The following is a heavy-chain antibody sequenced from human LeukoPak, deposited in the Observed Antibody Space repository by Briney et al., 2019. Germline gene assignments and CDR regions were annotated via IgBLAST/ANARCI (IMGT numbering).Heavy chain of an antibody. V-gene: IGHV3-30*02. CDR2: IRYHGSNK. D-gene: IGHD6-6*01. Sequence: GGSLRLSCAASGFTFSSYGMHWVRQAPGKGLEWVAFIRYHGSNKYYADSVKGRFTISRDNSKNTLYLQMNSLRAEDTAVYYCAKDQSSIAAPADYWGQGTLVTVSS. CDR3: AKDQSSIAAPADY. J-gene: IGHJ4*02. CDR1: GFTFSSYG.